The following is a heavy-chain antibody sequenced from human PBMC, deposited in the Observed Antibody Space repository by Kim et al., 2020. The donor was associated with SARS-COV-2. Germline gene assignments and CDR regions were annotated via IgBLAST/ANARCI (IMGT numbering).Heavy chain of an antibody. Sequence: GGSLRLSCAASGFTFSSYEMNWVRQAPGKGLEWVSYISSSGSTIYYADSVKGRFTISRDNAKNSLYLQMNSLRAEDTAVYYCARVFQVNIVVVPAAMLDAFDIWGQGTMVTVSS. CDR3: ARVFQVNIVVVPAAMLDAFDI. CDR1: GFTFSSYE. V-gene: IGHV3-48*03. CDR2: ISSSGSTI. J-gene: IGHJ3*02. D-gene: IGHD2-2*01.